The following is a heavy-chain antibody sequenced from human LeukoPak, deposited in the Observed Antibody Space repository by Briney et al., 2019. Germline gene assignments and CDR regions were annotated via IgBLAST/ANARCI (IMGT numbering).Heavy chain of an antibody. CDR1: GFTFSNYA. D-gene: IGHD3-9*01. Sequence: GGSLRLSCTASGFTFSNYAMSWVRQAPGKGLEWVSAISGNGGSTFDADSVKGRFTIPRDNSKNTLYLQMNSLRAEDTAIYYCAKDVFELYDIYDHWGQGTLVTVSS. CDR2: ISGNGGST. V-gene: IGHV3-23*01. J-gene: IGHJ4*02. CDR3: AKDVFELYDIYDH.